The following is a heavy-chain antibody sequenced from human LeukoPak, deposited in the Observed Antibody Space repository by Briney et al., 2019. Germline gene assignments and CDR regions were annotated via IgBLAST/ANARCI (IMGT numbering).Heavy chain of an antibody. V-gene: IGHV3-7*01. CDR1: GVIFSRYW. CDR3: ARQRYSDY. CDR2: IEEDGREN. Sequence: SGGSLRLSCAAAGVIFSRYWMTWGRQAPGKRREGSANIEEDGRENSYVESVKGRFTISRDNAKNSLYLQLNSLRAEDRAVYFCARQRYSDYWGQGTLVTVPS. J-gene: IGHJ4*02. D-gene: IGHD1-1*01.